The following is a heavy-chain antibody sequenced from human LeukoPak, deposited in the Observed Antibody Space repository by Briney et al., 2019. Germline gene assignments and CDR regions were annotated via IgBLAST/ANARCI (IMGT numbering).Heavy chain of an antibody. V-gene: IGHV3-23*01. CDR1: GFTFSDYY. CDR3: AKDLSGSPNDAFDI. Sequence: GGSLKLSCAASGFTFSDYYMSWVRQAPGKGLEWVSAISGSGGSTYYTDSVKGRFTISRDNSKNTLYLQMNSLRAEDTAVYYCAKDLSGSPNDAFDIWGQGTMVTVSS. J-gene: IGHJ3*02. D-gene: IGHD1-26*01. CDR2: ISGSGGST.